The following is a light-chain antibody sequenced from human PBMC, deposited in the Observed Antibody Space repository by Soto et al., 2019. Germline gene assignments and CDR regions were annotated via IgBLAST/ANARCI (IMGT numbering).Light chain of an antibody. CDR1: QRISNY. Sequence: DIQITHSPSSMSASVVDRVTITFLASQRISNYLAWFQQKPGKVPKRLIYAASSLQSGVPSRFSGSGSGTEFTLTISSLQPEDFATYYCLKHNSYPRKFGQGTKVDIK. J-gene: IGKJ1*01. V-gene: IGKV1-17*03. CDR3: LKHNSYPRK. CDR2: AAS.